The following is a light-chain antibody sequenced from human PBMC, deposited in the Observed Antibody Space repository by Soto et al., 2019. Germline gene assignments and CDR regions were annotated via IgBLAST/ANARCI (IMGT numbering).Light chain of an antibody. Sequence: TSSDVGGYNYVSWYQQHPGKAPKLMIYDVSNRPSGVSNRFSGSKSGNTASLTISGLQAEDEADYYCSSYTSSSTLDVFGTGTKVTV. V-gene: IGLV2-14*04. CDR2: DVS. CDR3: SSYTSSSTLDV. J-gene: IGLJ1*01. CDR1: SSDVGGYNY.